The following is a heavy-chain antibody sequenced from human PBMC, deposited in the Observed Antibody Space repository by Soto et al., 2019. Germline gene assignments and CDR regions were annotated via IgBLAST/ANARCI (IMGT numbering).Heavy chain of an antibody. CDR1: GYTFTSYY. CDR3: ARVRVGATWVGDY. J-gene: IGHJ4*02. CDR2: INPSGGST. V-gene: IGHV1-46*01. D-gene: IGHD1-26*01. Sequence: QVQLVQSGAEVKKPGASVKVSCKASGYTFTSYYMHWVRQAPGQGLEWMGIINPSGGSTSYAQKFKGRVTKTRDTSTSTVYMELSSLRSEDTAVYYCARVRVGATWVGDYWGQGTLVTDSS.